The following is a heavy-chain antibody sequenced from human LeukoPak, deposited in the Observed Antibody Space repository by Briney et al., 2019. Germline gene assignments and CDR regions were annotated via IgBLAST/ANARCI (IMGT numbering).Heavy chain of an antibody. CDR2: IHYSGNT. Sequence: SETLSLTCTVSGGSISSSGYYWGWIRQPPGKGLEWIGSIHYSGNTYYNSSLKSRVTISVDTSKNQFSLKLSSVTAADTAVYYCARDRGGYDFRYFDLWGRGTLVTVSS. V-gene: IGHV4-39*07. CDR1: GGSISSSGYY. J-gene: IGHJ2*01. D-gene: IGHD5-12*01. CDR3: ARDRGGYDFRYFDL.